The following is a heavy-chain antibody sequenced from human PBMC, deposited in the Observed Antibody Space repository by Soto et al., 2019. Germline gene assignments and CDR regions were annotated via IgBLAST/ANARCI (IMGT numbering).Heavy chain of an antibody. Sequence: GGSLRLSCAAPGFTFSSYAMSWVRQAPGKGLEWVSAISGSGGSTYYADSLKGRFTISRDNSKSTLYLQMSSQRAEDTAVYYCAKEAVSGWYFFDYWGPGTLVTVSS. J-gene: IGHJ4*02. D-gene: IGHD6-19*01. CDR3: AKEAVSGWYFFDY. CDR2: ISGSGGST. V-gene: IGHV3-23*01. CDR1: GFTFSSYA.